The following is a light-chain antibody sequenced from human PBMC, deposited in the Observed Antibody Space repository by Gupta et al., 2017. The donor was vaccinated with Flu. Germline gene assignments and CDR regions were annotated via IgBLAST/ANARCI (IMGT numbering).Light chain of an antibody. CDR3: QQTDSNLSMS. CDR1: RTISTF. J-gene: IGKJ4*01. Sequence: DIQMTQSPSSLSASVGDRVTISCRASRTISTFLNWYQQRPGQAPRLLISAASIVQTGVPSRFSGSGCGKDLTLTISSRQQDDFAAYYCQQTDSNLSMSFGGGTTVDVK. V-gene: IGKV1-39*01. CDR2: AAS.